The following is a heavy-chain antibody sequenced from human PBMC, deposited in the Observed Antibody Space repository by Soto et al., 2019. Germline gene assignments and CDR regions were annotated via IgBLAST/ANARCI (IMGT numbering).Heavy chain of an antibody. CDR3: ASYSSGSSFYYYYMDV. Sequence: GGSLRLSCAASGFTFSDYYMSWIRQAPGKGLEWVSYISSSGSTIYYADSVKGRFTISRDNAKNSLYLQMNSLRAEDTAVCYCASYSSGSSFYYYYMDVWGKGTTVTVSS. CDR2: ISSSGSTI. D-gene: IGHD6-6*01. V-gene: IGHV3-11*01. CDR1: GFTFSDYY. J-gene: IGHJ6*03.